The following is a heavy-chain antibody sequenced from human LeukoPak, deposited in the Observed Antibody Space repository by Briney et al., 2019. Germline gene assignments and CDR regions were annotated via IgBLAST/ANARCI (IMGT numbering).Heavy chain of an antibody. CDR1: GYTFTAYF. Sequence: GSSVKVSCKASGYTFTAYFIHWVRQAPGQGLEWMGWINYNSGDSKYAQKFQGRVTITRDTSISTAYMDSSSLRSDDTAVYYCARDIGNYYGSGSFWLSWGQGTLVIVSS. D-gene: IGHD3-10*01. CDR3: ARDIGNYYGSGSFWLS. V-gene: IGHV1-2*02. J-gene: IGHJ4*02. CDR2: INYNSGDS.